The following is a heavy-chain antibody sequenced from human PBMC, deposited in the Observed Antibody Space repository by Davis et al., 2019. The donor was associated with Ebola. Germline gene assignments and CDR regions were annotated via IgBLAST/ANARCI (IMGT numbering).Heavy chain of an antibody. J-gene: IGHJ6*02. D-gene: IGHD3-16*01. CDR2: IYYSGST. Sequence: PSETLSLTCAVYGGSFSSYYWGWIRQPPGKGLEWIGSIYYSGSTYYNPSLKSRVTISVDTSKNQFSLKLSSVTAADTAVYYCARLGALYYYGMDVWGQGTTVTVSS. V-gene: IGHV4-39*01. CDR3: ARLGALYYYGMDV. CDR1: GGSFSSYY.